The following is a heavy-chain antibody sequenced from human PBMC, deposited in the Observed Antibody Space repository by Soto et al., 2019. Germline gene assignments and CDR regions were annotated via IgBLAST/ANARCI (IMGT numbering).Heavy chain of an antibody. Sequence: QVQLQESGPGLVKPSGTLSLTCAVSGGSISSSNWWSWVRQPPGKGLEWIGEIYHSGSTNYNPSLKRRVTISVAKSKNQFSLKLSSVTAADTAVYYCARVSGSYYYGMDVWCHGTTVTVSS. CDR1: GGSISSSNW. J-gene: IGHJ6*02. V-gene: IGHV4-4*02. CDR2: IYHSGST. CDR3: ARVSGSYYYGMDV.